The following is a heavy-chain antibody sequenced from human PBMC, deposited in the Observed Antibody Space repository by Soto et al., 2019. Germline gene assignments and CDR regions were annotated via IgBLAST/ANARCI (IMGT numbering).Heavy chain of an antibody. CDR2: IIPIFGTA. CDR1: GVTFSSYA. D-gene: IGHD2-2*01. J-gene: IGHJ4*02. V-gene: IGHV1-69*13. Sequence: GXSVKVSYTPSGVTFSSYAIGLVRQAPGQGLEWMGGIIPIFGTANYAQKFQGRVTITADESTSTAYMELSSLRYEDTAVYYCARVPLGYCSSTSCWPVDDWGQGTLVTVSS. CDR3: ARVPLGYCSSTSCWPVDD.